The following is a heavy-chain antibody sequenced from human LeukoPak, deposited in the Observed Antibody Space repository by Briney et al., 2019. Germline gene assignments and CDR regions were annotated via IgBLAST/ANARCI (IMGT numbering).Heavy chain of an antibody. J-gene: IGHJ3*02. V-gene: IGHV2-70*04. CDR3: ARTLTTQGGFDI. CDR2: IDWDDDK. D-gene: IGHD2-15*01. Sequence: SGPTLVNPTQTLTLTCTFSGFSLSTSGMRVSWIRQPPGKALEWLARIDWDDDKFYSTSLKTRPTISKDTSKNQVVLTMTNMDPVDTATYYCARTLTTQGGFDIWGQGTMVTVSS. CDR1: GFSLSTSGMR.